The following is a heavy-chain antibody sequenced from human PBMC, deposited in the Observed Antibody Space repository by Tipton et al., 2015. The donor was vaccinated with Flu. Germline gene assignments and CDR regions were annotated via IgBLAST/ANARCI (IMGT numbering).Heavy chain of an antibody. Sequence: QVQLVQSGAEVKKPGSSVKVSCKASGGTFSSYAISWVRQAPGQGLEWMGRIIPIFGTANYAQKFQGRVTITADESTSTAYMELSSLRSEDTAVYYCARDKVVWQQLVDSYYYYGMDVWGQGTTVTVSS. CDR1: GGTFSSYA. CDR2: IIPIFGTA. V-gene: IGHV1-69*18. D-gene: IGHD6-13*01. CDR3: ARDKVVWQQLVDSYYYYGMDV. J-gene: IGHJ6*02.